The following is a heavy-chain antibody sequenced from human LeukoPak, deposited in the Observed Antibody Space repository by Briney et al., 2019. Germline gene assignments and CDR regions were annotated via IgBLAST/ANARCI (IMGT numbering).Heavy chain of an antibody. CDR2: MHNTMST. CDR3: ARVYYSNSYDYWYFDL. V-gene: IGHV4-39*07. CDR1: GGSISTSDNY. D-gene: IGHD6-13*01. J-gene: IGHJ2*01. Sequence: SETLSLTCIVSGGSISTSDNYWGWIRQPPGKGLEWIGSMHNTMSTYYNPSLKSRVTMSIDRSTNKFSLKLSSVTVADTAVYYCARVYYSNSYDYWYFDLWGRGTLVTVPS.